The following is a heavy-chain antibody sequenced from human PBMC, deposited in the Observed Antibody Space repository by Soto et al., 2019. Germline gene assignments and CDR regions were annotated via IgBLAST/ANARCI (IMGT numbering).Heavy chain of an antibody. Sequence: SQTLSVTCAISVDSVSSNSAAGNCIRQSPSRGLEWLGRTYYRSKWYNDYAVSVKSRITINPDTSKNQFSLQLNSVTPEDTAVYYCARGSRFAGLSWFDPWGQGTLVTVSS. J-gene: IGHJ5*02. CDR2: TYYRSKWYN. D-gene: IGHD3-3*01. CDR1: VDSVSSNSAA. CDR3: ARGSRFAGLSWFDP. V-gene: IGHV6-1*01.